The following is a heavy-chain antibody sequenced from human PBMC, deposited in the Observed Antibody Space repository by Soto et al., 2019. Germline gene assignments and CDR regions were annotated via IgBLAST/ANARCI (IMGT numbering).Heavy chain of an antibody. D-gene: IGHD3-3*01. CDR3: ARPGSTIFGVVTS. J-gene: IGHJ5*02. V-gene: IGHV3-30-3*01. CDR1: GFTFSSYA. Sequence: GGSLRLSCAASGFTFSSYAMHWVRQAPGKGLEWVAVISYDGSNKYYADSVKGRFTISRDNSKNTLYLQMNSLRAEDTAVYYCARPGSTIFGVVTSWGQGTLVTVSS. CDR2: ISYDGSNK.